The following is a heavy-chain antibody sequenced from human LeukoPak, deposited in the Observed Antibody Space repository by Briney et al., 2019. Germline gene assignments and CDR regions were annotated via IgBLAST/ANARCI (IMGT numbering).Heavy chain of an antibody. D-gene: IGHD2/OR15-2a*01. CDR2: INPNSGGI. CDR1: GYTFTGYY. J-gene: IGHJ4*02. V-gene: IGHV1-2*02. CDR3: ARGFYETGTDY. Sequence: ASVKVSCKASGYTFTGYYMHWVRQAPGQGLEWMGWINPNSGGINYAQKFQGRVTMTGDTSISTAYVELSSLRSDDTAVYYCARGFYETGTDYWGQGTLVTVSS.